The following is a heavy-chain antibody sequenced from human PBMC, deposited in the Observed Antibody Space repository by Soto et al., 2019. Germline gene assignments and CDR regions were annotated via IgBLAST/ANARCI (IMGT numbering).Heavy chain of an antibody. V-gene: IGHV3-21*01. Sequence: GGSLRLSCVGSGFTFSTYSINWVRQAPGKGLEWVSSISSRSDIYYADSVKGRFTISRDNAKNSVSLQMNSLRAEDTAVYYCAREYTTWPLAYGLDVWGQGTTVTVSS. D-gene: IGHD1-26*01. CDR2: ISSRSDI. J-gene: IGHJ6*02. CDR1: GFTFSTYS. CDR3: AREYTTWPLAYGLDV.